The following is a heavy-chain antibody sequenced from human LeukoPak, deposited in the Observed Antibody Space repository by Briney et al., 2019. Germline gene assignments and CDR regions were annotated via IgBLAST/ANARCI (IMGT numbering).Heavy chain of an antibody. CDR1: GGSISSYY. CDR2: IYYSGST. Sequence: SETLSLTCTVSGGSISSYYWSWIRQPPGKGLEWIGYIYYSGSTNYNPSLKSRVTISVDTSKNQFSLKLSSVTAADTAMYYCARALNDDFWSGTYNWFDPWGQGTLVTVSS. D-gene: IGHD3-3*01. J-gene: IGHJ5*02. V-gene: IGHV4-59*01. CDR3: ARALNDDFWSGTYNWFDP.